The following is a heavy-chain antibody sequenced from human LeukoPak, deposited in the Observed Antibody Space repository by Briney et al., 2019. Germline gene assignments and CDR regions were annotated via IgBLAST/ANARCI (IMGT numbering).Heavy chain of an antibody. D-gene: IGHD4-23*01. CDR1: GFSLYTGGVG. CDR2: IYSNGDK. V-gene: IGHV2-5*01. Sequence: ESGPTLVEPTQTLTLTCTFSGFSLYTGGVGVGWVRQPPGKALEWLALIYSNGDKRYTPSLKGRLTIAKDPSTNQVFLTMTHMDPVDTATYYCAHKLDYSGLDYWGQGTLVTVSS. CDR3: AHKLDYSGLDY. J-gene: IGHJ4*02.